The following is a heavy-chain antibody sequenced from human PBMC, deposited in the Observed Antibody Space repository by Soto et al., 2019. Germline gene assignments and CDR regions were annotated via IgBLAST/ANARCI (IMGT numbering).Heavy chain of an antibody. D-gene: IGHD5-12*01. CDR1: GFTFSSYS. Sequence: EVQLVESGGGLVQPGGSLRLSCAASGFTFSSYSMNWVRQAPGKGLEWVSYISSSSSTIYYADSVKGRFTISRDNAKNSLYLQLNGLRAEDTAVYYCARDRPKREYSSYQADDFDIWGQGTMVTVSS. CDR3: ARDRPKREYSSYQADDFDI. V-gene: IGHV3-48*01. CDR2: ISSSSSTI. J-gene: IGHJ3*02.